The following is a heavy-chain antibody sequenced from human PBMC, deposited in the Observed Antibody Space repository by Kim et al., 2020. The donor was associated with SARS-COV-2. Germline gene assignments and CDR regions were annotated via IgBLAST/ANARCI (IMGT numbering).Heavy chain of an antibody. Sequence: GGSLRLSCAASGFTFSSYAMHWVRQAPGKGLEWVAVISYDGSNKYYADSVKGRFTISRDNSKNTLYLQMNSLRAEDTAVYYCARDYRGYCSSTSCYPFDYWGQGTLVTVSS. CDR2: ISYDGSNK. D-gene: IGHD2-2*01. J-gene: IGHJ4*02. V-gene: IGHV3-30-3*01. CDR3: ARDYRGYCSSTSCYPFDY. CDR1: GFTFSSYA.